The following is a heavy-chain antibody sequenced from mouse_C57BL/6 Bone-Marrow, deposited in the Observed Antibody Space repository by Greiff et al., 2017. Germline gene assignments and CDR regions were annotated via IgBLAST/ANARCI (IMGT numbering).Heavy chain of an antibody. CDR1: GYTFTNYW. V-gene: IGHV1-63*01. D-gene: IGHD1-1*01. Sequence: VQLQQSGAELVRPGTSVKMSCKASGYTFTNYWIGWAKQRPGHGLEWIGDIYPGGGYTNYTEKFKGKATLTADKSSSTAYMQVSSLTSEDAAIYYCASERYCGSYFDYWGQGTTLTVSS. CDR2: IYPGGGYT. CDR3: ASERYCGSYFDY. J-gene: IGHJ2*01.